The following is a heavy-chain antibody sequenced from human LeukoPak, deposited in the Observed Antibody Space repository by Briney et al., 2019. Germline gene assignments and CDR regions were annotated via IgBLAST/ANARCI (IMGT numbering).Heavy chain of an antibody. D-gene: IGHD4-17*01. CDR2: ISPYNGNT. CDR1: GYTFTNYG. CDR3: ATEGGWQPTDYGDHVY. Sequence: ASVNVSCKASGYTFTNYGITWVRQAPGQGLEWMGWISPYNGNTNYAQKFQGRVTLTTDTSTRTAYMELRNLRSDDTALYYCATEGGWQPTDYGDHVYWGQGTLVTVSS. V-gene: IGHV1-18*01. J-gene: IGHJ4*02.